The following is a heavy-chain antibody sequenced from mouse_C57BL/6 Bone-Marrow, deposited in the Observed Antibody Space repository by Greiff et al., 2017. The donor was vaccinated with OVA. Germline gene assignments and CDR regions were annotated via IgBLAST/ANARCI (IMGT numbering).Heavy chain of an antibody. Sequence: EVHLVESGPELVKPGASVKIPCKASGYTFTDYNMDWVKQSHGKSLEWIGDINPNNGGTIYNQKFKGKATLTVDKSSSTAYMELRSLTSEDTAVYYCARRVLPWYFDVWGTGTTVTVSS. CDR2: INPNNGGT. V-gene: IGHV1-18*01. CDR1: GYTFTDYN. D-gene: IGHD1-1*01. J-gene: IGHJ1*03. CDR3: ARRVLPWYFDV.